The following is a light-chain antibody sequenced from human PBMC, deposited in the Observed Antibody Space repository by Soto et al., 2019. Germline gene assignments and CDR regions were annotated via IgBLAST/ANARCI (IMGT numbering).Light chain of an antibody. CDR2: EVT. Sequence: QSVLTQPPSVSGSPGQSVTISCTGTSSDVGKYDRVSWYQQPPGTAPKLIIYEVTNRPSGVPARFSGSKSGNTASLTISGLQAEDEDDYYCSSYNSTSRYVFGAGTKATV. J-gene: IGLJ1*01. V-gene: IGLV2-18*02. CDR1: SSDVGKYDR. CDR3: SSYNSTSRYV.